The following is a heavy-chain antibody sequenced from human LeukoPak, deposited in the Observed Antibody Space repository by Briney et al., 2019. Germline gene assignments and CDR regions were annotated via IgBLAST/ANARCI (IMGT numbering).Heavy chain of an antibody. CDR1: GFTVSSNY. CDR2: IYSGGST. J-gene: IGHJ5*02. V-gene: IGHV3-66*02. CDR3: AREVYCSGGSCFKAPGWFDP. Sequence: GGSLRLSCAASGFTVSSNYMSWVRQAPGKGLEWVSVIYSGGSTYYADSVKGRFTVSRDNPKNTLYLQMNSLRDEDTAVYYCAREVYCSGGSCFKAPGWFDPWGQGTLVTVSS. D-gene: IGHD2-15*01.